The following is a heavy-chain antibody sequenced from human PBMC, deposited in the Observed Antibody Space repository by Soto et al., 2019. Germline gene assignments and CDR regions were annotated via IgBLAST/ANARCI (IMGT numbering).Heavy chain of an antibody. CDR1: GITFSDYA. CDR3: AQDTGYSGFDTFDL. Sequence: EVQLLESGGDLVQPGGSLRLSCAASGITFSDYAMSWIRQAPGQGLEWVSAISGSGGTTYYADSVKGRFTISRDNSKNTLYLEMNSPRAADTAVYYCAQDTGYSGFDTFDLWGQGTLVTVSS. J-gene: IGHJ4*02. D-gene: IGHD5-12*01. CDR2: ISGSGGTT. V-gene: IGHV3-23*01.